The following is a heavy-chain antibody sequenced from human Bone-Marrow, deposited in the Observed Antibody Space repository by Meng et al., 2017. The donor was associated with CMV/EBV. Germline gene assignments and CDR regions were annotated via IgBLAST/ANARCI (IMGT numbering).Heavy chain of an antibody. V-gene: IGHV3-9*01. Sequence: SLKISCAASGFTFDDYAMHWVRQAPGKGLEWVSGISWNSGSIGYADSVKGRFTISRDNSKNTVYLQMNSLRAEDTAVYYCARDLGYYYFDYWGQGTLVTVSS. CDR1: GFTFDDYA. D-gene: IGHD5-18*01. CDR2: ISWNSGSI. J-gene: IGHJ4*02. CDR3: ARDLGYYYFDY.